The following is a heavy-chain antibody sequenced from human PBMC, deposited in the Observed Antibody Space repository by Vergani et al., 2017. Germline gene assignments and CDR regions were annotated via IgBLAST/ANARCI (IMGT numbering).Heavy chain of an antibody. V-gene: IGHV1-69*01. Sequence: QVQLVQSGAEVKKPGSSVKVSCKASGGTFSSYAISWVRQAPGQGLEWMGGIIPIFGTANYAQKCQGRVTRTADEATSTAEMERSSRRSEDTAVYYGEGKRGGTLRELDPWGQGTLVTVSS. CDR2: IIPIFGTA. D-gene: IGHD1-26*01. CDR3: EGKRGGTLRELDP. CDR1: GGTFSSYA. J-gene: IGHJ5*02.